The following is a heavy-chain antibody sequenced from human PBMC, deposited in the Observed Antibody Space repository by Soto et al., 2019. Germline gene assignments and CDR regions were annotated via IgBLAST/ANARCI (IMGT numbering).Heavy chain of an antibody. CDR2: ISGSGGST. CDR3: AKGITMIVVVSADY. J-gene: IGHJ4*02. V-gene: IGHV3-23*01. D-gene: IGHD3-22*01. Sequence: EVQLLESGGGLVQPGGSLRLSCAASGFTFSSYAMSWVRQAPGKGLEWVSAISGSGGSTYYADSVKGRFTISRDNXXNTLYLQMNSLRAEDTAVYYCAKGITMIVVVSADYWGQGTLVTVSS. CDR1: GFTFSSYA.